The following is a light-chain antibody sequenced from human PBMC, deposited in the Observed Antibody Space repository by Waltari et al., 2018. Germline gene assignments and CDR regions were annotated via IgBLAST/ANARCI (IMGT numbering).Light chain of an antibody. CDR3: QHYVRLPVS. V-gene: IGKV3-20*01. CDR2: GAS. J-gene: IGKJ1*01. CDR1: QRVSRS. Sequence: EIVLTQSPGTLSLSPGERAPLSCRASQRVSRSLAWYQQKPGQAPRLLIYGASSRATGVPDRFSGSGSGTDFSLTISRPEPEDFAVYYCQHYVRLPVSFGQGTKVEIK.